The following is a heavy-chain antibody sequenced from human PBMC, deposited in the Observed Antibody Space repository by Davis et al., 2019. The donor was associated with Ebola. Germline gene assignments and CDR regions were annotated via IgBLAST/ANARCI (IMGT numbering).Heavy chain of an antibody. J-gene: IGHJ4*02. D-gene: IGHD1-14*01. CDR1: GFTFSGSA. V-gene: IGHV3-73*01. Sequence: GESLKIPCAASGFTFSGSAMHWVRQASGKGLEWVGRIRSKANSYATAYAASVKGRFTISRDDSKNTAYLQMNSLKTEDTAVYYYTSTWSTIDYWGQGTLVTVSS. CDR3: TSTWSTIDY. CDR2: IRSKANSYAT.